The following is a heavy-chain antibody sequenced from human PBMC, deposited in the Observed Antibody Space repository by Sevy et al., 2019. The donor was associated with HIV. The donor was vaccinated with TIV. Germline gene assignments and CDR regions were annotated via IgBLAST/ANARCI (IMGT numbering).Heavy chain of an antibody. CDR3: ARHGGLVDRGFDY. CDR2: IFFSGRT. Sequence: KQSQTLSLTCIVSGGSIGRNSYDWGWICQSAGKGLEWIGSIFFSGRTNYATSLKSRVTISVDKSKNQLSLQMRSVTATDTALYYSARHGGLVDRGFDYWGQGTLVTVSS. D-gene: IGHD3-10*01. V-gene: IGHV4-39*01. J-gene: IGHJ4*02. CDR1: GGSIGRNSYD.